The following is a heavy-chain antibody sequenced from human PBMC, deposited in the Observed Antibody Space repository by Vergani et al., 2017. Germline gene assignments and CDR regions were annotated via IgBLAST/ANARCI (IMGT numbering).Heavy chain of an antibody. D-gene: IGHD3-22*01. Sequence: QVQLVQSGAEVKKPGSSVKVSCKASGGTFSSYAISWVRQAPGQGLESMGRIIPILGIANYAQKFQGRVTMTTDTSTSTAYMELRSLRSDDTAVYYCARGPNYYDSRRKLYYYGMDVWGQGTTVTVSS. J-gene: IGHJ6*02. V-gene: IGHV1-69*04. CDR2: IIPILGIA. CDR3: ARGPNYYDSRRKLYYYGMDV. CDR1: GGTFSSYA.